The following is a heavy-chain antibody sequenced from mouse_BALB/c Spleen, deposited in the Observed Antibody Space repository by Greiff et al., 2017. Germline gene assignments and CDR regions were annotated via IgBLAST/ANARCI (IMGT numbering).Heavy chain of an antibody. V-gene: IGHV7-3*02. J-gene: IGHJ2*01. Sequence: VQLKESGGGLVQPGGSLRLSCATSGFTFTDYYMSWVRQPPGKALEWLGFIRNKANGYTTEYSASVKGRFTISRDNSQIILYLQMNTLRAEDSATYYCARSYYGYYFDYWGQGTTLTVSS. CDR2: IRNKANGYTT. CDR1: GFTFTDYY. CDR3: ARSYYGYYFDY. D-gene: IGHD2-10*01.